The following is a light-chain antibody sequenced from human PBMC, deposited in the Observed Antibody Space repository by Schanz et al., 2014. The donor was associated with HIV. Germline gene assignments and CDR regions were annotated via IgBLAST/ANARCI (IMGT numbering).Light chain of an antibody. J-gene: IGKJ1*01. Sequence: DIVLTQSPATLSLSPGERATLSCRASQSVSSFLAWYQQKPGQAPRLLIYGASSRATGIPDRFTGSGSGTDFTLTISRLEPEDFAMYYCQQYGSSPPWTFGQGTKVEIK. CDR3: QQYGSSPPWT. CDR2: GAS. CDR1: QSVSSF. V-gene: IGKV3-20*01.